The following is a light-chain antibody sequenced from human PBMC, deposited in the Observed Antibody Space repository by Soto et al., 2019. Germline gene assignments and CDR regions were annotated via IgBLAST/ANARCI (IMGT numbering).Light chain of an antibody. V-gene: IGKV1-9*01. CDR2: AAS. Sequence: DIQLTQSPSFLSASVGDRVSITCRASQGISNYLAWYQQKPGKAPKLLIYAASTLQSGVPSRFSGSGSGTEFTLTISSLQPEDFATYFCQQLNDYPTATFDGGTKVEI. CDR1: QGISNY. J-gene: IGKJ4*01. CDR3: QQLNDYPTAT.